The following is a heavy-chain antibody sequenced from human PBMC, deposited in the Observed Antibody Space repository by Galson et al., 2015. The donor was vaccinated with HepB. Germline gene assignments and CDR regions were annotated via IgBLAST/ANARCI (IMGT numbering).Heavy chain of an antibody. V-gene: IGHV3-9*01. Sequence: SLRLSCAASGFTFDDYAMHWVRQAPGKGLEWVSGISWNSGSIGYADSVKGRFTISRDNAKNSLYLQMNSLRAEDTALYYCAKDIEDGMTTVTIDYWGQGTLVTVSS. CDR1: GFTFDDYA. D-gene: IGHD4-11*01. J-gene: IGHJ4*02. CDR3: AKDIEDGMTTVTIDY. CDR2: ISWNSGSI.